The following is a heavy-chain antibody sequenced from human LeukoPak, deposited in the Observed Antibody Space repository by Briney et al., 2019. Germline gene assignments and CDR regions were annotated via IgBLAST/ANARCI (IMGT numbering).Heavy chain of an antibody. Sequence: SETLSLTCTVSGGSISSYYWSWIRQPPGKGLEWIGYIYYSGSTNYNPSLKSRVTISVDTSKNQFSLKLSSVTAADTAVYYCARGLLGDIVVVPTFGPWGQGTLVTVSS. CDR3: ARGLLGDIVVVPTFGP. V-gene: IGHV4-59*01. CDR1: GGSISSYY. CDR2: IYYSGST. J-gene: IGHJ5*02. D-gene: IGHD2-2*01.